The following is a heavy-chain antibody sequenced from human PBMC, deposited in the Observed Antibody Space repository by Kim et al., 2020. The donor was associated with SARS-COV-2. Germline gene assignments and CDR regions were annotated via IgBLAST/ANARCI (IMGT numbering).Heavy chain of an antibody. CDR3: ATDRATKFFDY. Sequence: GGSLRLSCAASGITFRNYGMHWVRQAPGKGLEWVSFIWYDATNKYYIDSVKGRFTISRDNSKNTLYLQMNSLRADDTAVYYCATDRATKFFDYWGQGTLVTVSS. V-gene: IGHV3-30*02. CDR1: GITFRNYG. CDR2: IWYDATNK. J-gene: IGHJ4*02. D-gene: IGHD5-12*01.